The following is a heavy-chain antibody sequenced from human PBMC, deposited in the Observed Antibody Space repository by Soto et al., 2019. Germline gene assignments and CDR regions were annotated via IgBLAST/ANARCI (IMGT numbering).Heavy chain of an antibody. Sequence: HPGGSLRLSCAASGFTFSSYAMSWVRQAPGKGLEWVSAISGSGGSTYYADSVKGRFTISRDNSKNTLYLQMNSLRAEDTAVYYCAKDPPTRALGYCSSTSCYIYFQHWGQGTLVTVSS. CDR3: AKDPPTRALGYCSSTSCYIYFQH. V-gene: IGHV3-23*01. D-gene: IGHD2-2*02. J-gene: IGHJ1*01. CDR2: ISGSGGST. CDR1: GFTFSSYA.